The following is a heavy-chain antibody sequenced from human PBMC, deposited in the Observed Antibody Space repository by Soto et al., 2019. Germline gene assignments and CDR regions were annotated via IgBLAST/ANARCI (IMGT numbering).Heavy chain of an antibody. Sequence: SETLSLTCAVSSGSISSSNWWSWVRQPPGKGLEWIGEIYHSGSTNYNPSLKSRVTISVDTSKNQFSLKLSSVTAADTAVYYCASHQDCGSGTCYWDPDALDVWGQGTMVTVSS. D-gene: IGHD2-15*01. CDR3: ASHQDCGSGTCYWDPDALDV. CDR2: IYHSGST. V-gene: IGHV4-4*02. CDR1: SGSISSSNW. J-gene: IGHJ3*01.